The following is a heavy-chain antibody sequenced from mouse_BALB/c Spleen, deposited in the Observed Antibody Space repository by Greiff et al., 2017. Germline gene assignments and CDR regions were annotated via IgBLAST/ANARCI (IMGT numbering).Heavy chain of an antibody. CDR2: INPGSGGT. CDR3: ARNDYDEGDY. CDR1: GYAFTNYL. V-gene: IGHV1-54*03. Sequence: VQLQQSGAELVRPGTSVKVSCKASGYAFTNYLIEWVKQRPGQGLEWIGVINPGSGGTNCNEKFKGKATLTADKSSSTAYRQLSSLTSDDSAVYFCARNDYDEGDYWGQGTTLTVSS. J-gene: IGHJ2*01. D-gene: IGHD2-4*01.